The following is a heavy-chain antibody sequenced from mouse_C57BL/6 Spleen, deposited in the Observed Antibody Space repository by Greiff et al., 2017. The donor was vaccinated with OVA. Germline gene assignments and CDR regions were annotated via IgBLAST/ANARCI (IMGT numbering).Heavy chain of an antibody. V-gene: IGHV5-4*03. CDR1: GFTFSSYA. J-gene: IGHJ2*01. D-gene: IGHD2-4*01. Sequence: EVNVVESGGGLVKPGGSLKLSCAASGFTFSSYAMSWVRQTPEKRLEWVATISDGGSYTYYPDNVKGRFTISRDNAKNNLYLQMSHLKSEDTAMYYCARVDYDYDYFDYWGQGTTLTVSS. CDR2: ISDGGSYT. CDR3: ARVDYDYDYFDY.